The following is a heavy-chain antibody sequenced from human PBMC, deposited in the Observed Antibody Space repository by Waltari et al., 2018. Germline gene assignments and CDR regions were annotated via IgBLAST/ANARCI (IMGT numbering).Heavy chain of an antibody. CDR2: MYSGGST. Sequence: EVQLVETGGGLIQPGGSLRLSCAASGFTVSSNYMSGVSQAPGNGLKWVSGMYSGGSTYYADSVKGRVTISRDNSKTTLYLQMNSLRAEDTAVYYCARGAAAGFDYWGQGTLVTVSS. D-gene: IGHD6-13*01. CDR1: GFTVSSNY. J-gene: IGHJ4*02. CDR3: ARGAAAGFDY. V-gene: IGHV3-53*02.